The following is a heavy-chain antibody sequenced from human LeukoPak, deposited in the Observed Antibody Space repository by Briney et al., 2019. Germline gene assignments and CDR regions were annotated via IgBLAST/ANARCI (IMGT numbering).Heavy chain of an antibody. Sequence: GGSLRLSCAASGFTFSSYAMGWVRQAPGKGLEWVSGIGGSGGSTYYADSVKGRFTISRDNSKNTLYLQMNSLRAEDTAVYYCAKRITVTYFNDYWGQGTLATVSS. J-gene: IGHJ4*02. CDR1: GFTFSSYA. CDR2: IGGSGGST. D-gene: IGHD4-17*01. CDR3: AKRITVTYFNDY. V-gene: IGHV3-23*01.